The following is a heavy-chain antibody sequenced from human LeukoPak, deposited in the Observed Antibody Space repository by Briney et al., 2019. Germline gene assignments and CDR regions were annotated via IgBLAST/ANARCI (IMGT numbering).Heavy chain of an antibody. V-gene: IGHV1-69*04. J-gene: IGHJ4*02. CDR1: GGTFSSYA. CDR2: IIPILGIA. D-gene: IGHD6-19*01. Sequence: PEASVKVSCKASGGTFSSYAISWVRQAHGQGLEWMGKIIPILGIANYAQKFQGRVTITADKSTSTAYMELSSLRSEDTAVYYCAILGSASIAVAGNFDYWGQGTLVTVSS. CDR3: AILGSASIAVAGNFDY.